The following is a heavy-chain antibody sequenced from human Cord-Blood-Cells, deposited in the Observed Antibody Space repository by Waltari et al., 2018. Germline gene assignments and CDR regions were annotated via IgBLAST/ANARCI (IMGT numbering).Heavy chain of an antibody. Sequence: QVQLVQSGAEVKKPGSSVKVSCKASGGTFSSYANTWVRQAPGQGLEWMGGIIPIFGTTNYAQKFQGRVTITADESTGTAYMELSSLRSEDTAVYYCARGSIAARSGAFDIWGQGTMVTVSS. CDR3: ARGSIAARSGAFDI. CDR1: GGTFSSYA. V-gene: IGHV1-69*01. CDR2: IIPIFGTT. D-gene: IGHD6-6*01. J-gene: IGHJ3*02.